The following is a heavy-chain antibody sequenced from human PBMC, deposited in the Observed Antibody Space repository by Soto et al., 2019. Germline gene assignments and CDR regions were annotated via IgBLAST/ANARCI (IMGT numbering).Heavy chain of an antibody. Sequence: QVQLQESGPGLVKPSETLSLTCSVSGGSINNNYWSWIRQPPGKGLEWIGYIYYSGSTNYNPSLRRRVTISIATSKTQFSLKLSSVTAADTAVYYCAAYLGVRGGTDYWGQGTLVTVSS. CDR2: IYYSGST. CDR1: GGSINNNY. J-gene: IGHJ4*02. CDR3: AAYLGVRGGTDY. D-gene: IGHD2-15*01. V-gene: IGHV4-59*08.